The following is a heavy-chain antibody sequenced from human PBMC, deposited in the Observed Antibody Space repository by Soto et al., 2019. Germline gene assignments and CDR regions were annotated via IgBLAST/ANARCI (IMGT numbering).Heavy chain of an antibody. CDR1: GLTVSNNH. CDR3: ARDRDGLDY. V-gene: IGHV3-66*01. Sequence: EVQLVESGGGLVQPGGSLRLSCAASGLTVSNNHMSWVRQAPGRGLEWVSVIYSGGSTHNADSVKGRFTISRDNSKNTLYLQMNSRRVEDTAVYYCARDRDGLDYWGQGTLVTVSS. J-gene: IGHJ4*02. CDR2: IYSGGST.